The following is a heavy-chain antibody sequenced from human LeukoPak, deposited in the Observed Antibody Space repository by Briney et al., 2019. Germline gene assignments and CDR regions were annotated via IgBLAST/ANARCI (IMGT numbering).Heavy chain of an antibody. J-gene: IGHJ6*02. D-gene: IGHD3-22*01. CDR3: AKDGRLGYYYDSSGYYYVGYYGMDV. Sequence: GGSLRLSCAASGFTFDDYAMHWVRQAPGKGLEWVSLISGDGGSTYYADSVKGRFTISRDNSKNSLYLQMNSLRTEDTALYYCAKDGRLGYYYDSSGYYYVGYYGMDVWGQGTTVTVSS. V-gene: IGHV3-43*02. CDR2: ISGDGGST. CDR1: GFTFDDYA.